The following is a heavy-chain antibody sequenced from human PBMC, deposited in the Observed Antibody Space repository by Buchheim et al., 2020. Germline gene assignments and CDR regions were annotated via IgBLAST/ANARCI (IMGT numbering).Heavy chain of an antibody. CDR1: GFTLSTNA. D-gene: IGHD6-19*01. J-gene: IGHJ6*02. CDR3: ARDLGSGSDYYFYGMDV. Sequence: VQLVESGGGVVQPGGSLRLSCEVAGFTLSTNAMHWVRQVPGKGLEWVAVVSYDGRYKYYGDSVKGRFTVSRDNSKNTLFLQMNSLRSEDTALYYCARDLGSGSDYYFYGMDVWGQGTT. V-gene: IGHV3-30*04. CDR2: VSYDGRYK.